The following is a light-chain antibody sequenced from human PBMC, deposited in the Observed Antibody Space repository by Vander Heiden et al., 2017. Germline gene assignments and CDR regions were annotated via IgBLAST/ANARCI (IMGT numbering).Light chain of an antibody. CDR1: QSVLYSSNNKNY. J-gene: IGKJ2*01. CDR2: WAS. CDR3: QEYYSTPYT. Sequence: DIVMTQSPDSLAVSLGERATINCKSSQSVLYSSNNKNYLAWYQQKPGQPPKLLIYWASTRESGVPDRFSRSGSGRDFTLTISSLQAEDVAVYYSQEYYSTPYTFSPGTKVEIK. V-gene: IGKV4-1*01.